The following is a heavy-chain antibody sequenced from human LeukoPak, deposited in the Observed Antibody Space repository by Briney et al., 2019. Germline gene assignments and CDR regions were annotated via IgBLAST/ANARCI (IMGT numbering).Heavy chain of an antibody. J-gene: IGHJ4*02. D-gene: IGHD2-2*02. V-gene: IGHV3-23*01. Sequence: GGSLRLSCAASGFTFSSYAMSWVRQAPGKGLEWVSVISGSGGSTNYADSVKGRFTFSRDNARNSLFLQMDSLRAEDTAVYYCARGVIPGTIQWSLDYWGRGTLVTVAS. CDR2: ISGSGGST. CDR1: GFTFSSYA. CDR3: ARGVIPGTIQWSLDY.